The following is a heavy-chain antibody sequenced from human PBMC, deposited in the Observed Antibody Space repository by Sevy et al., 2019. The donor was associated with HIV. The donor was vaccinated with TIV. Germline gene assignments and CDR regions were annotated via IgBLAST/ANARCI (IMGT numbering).Heavy chain of an antibody. CDR2: INPYSGGT. V-gene: IGHV1-2*02. D-gene: IGHD3-3*01. CDR3: ARDPEYYDFWSGYYTGWFDP. CDR1: GYTFTGYY. Sequence: ASVKVSCKASGYTFTGYYMHWVRQASGQGLEWMGWINPYSGGTNYAQKFQGRVTMTRDTSISTAYMELSSLRSDDTAVYYCARDPEYYDFWSGYYTGWFDPWGQGTLVTVSS. J-gene: IGHJ5*02.